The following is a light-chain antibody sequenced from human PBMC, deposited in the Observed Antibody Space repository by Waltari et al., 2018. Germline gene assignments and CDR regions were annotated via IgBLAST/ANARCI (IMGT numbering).Light chain of an antibody. J-gene: IGLJ3*02. V-gene: IGLV4-69*01. CDR1: SGHSTTI. CDR3: QTGGHGTWV. Sequence: QLALTQSPSASASLGASVKLTCTLSSGHSTTIIAWLQQQPEKGPRYLMNVNSDGSHNKGVGIPDRFSGSSSGAERYLTISSLQSEDEADYYCQTGGHGTWVFGGGTRLTVL. CDR2: VNSDGSH.